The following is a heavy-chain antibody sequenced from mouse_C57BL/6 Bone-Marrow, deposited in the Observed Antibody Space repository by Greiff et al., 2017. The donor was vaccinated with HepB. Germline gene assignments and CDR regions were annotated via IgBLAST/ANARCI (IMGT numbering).Heavy chain of an antibody. V-gene: IGHV14-4*01. CDR3: TTELQDYAMDY. CDR1: GFNIKDDY. Sequence: VQLQQSGAELVRPGASVKLSCTASGFNIKDDYMHWVKQRPEQGLEWIGWIDPENGDTEYASKFQGKATIPADTSSNTAYLQLSSLTSEDTAVYYCTTELQDYAMDYWGQGTSVTVSS. J-gene: IGHJ4*01. CDR2: IDPENGDT. D-gene: IGHD1-1*01.